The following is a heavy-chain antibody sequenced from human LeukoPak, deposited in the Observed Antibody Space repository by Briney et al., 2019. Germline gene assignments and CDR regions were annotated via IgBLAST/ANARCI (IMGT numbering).Heavy chain of an antibody. Sequence: SQTLSLTCAISGDSVSSNSAAWNWIRQSPSRGLEWLGRTYYRSKWYSDYAVSVKSRITINPDTSKNQFSLQLNSVTPEDTAVYYCARDQPLIRYSYYGMDVWGQGTTVTVSS. CDR3: ARDQPLIRYSYYGMDV. CDR1: GDSVSSNSAA. V-gene: IGHV6-1*01. D-gene: IGHD2-2*01. CDR2: TYYRSKWYS. J-gene: IGHJ6*02.